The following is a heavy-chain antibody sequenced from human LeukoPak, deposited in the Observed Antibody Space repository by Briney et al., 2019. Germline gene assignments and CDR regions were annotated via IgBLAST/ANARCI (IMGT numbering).Heavy chain of an antibody. D-gene: IGHD2-15*01. CDR3: ARDRVAVYCSGGNCQSRYYYYDMDV. Sequence: GGSLRLSCAASGFTFSPYPMHWVRQAPGKGLEWVAPISYDGSDKVFPDSVKGRFAFSRDNSNNTLYLQMNSLRPEDTAVYFCARDRVAVYCSGGNCQSRYYYYDMDVWGQGTTVTVSS. CDR2: ISYDGSDK. CDR1: GFTFSPYP. J-gene: IGHJ6*02. V-gene: IGHV3-30*09.